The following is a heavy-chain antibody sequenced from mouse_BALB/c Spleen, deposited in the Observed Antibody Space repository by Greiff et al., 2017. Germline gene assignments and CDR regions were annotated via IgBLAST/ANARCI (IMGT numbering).Heavy chain of an antibody. J-gene: IGHJ4*01. D-gene: IGHD2-2*01. Sequence: VKLQQPGAELVKPGASVKLSCKASGYTFTSYYMYWVKQRPGQGLEWIGGINPSNGGTNFNEKFKSKATLTVDKSSSTAYMQLSSLTSEDSAVYYCKTIYYGYDGYARDYWGQGTSVTVSS. CDR1: GYTFTSYY. V-gene: IGHV1S81*02. CDR3: KTIYYGYDGYARDY. CDR2: INPSNGGT.